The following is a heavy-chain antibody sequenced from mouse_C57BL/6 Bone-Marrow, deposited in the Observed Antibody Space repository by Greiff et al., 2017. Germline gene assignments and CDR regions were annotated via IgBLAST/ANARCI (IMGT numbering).Heavy chain of an antibody. D-gene: IGHD2-3*01. V-gene: IGHV1-55*01. CDR1: GYTFTSYW. CDR3: ARRVSIYDGYYGGYFDV. CDR2: IYPGSGST. J-gene: IGHJ1*03. Sequence: VQLQQPGAELVKTGASVKMSCKASGYTFTSYWITWVKQRPGQGLEWIGDIYPGSGSTNYNEKFKSKATLTVDTSSSTAYMQLSSLTSEDSAVYYCARRVSIYDGYYGGYFDVWGTGTTVTVSS.